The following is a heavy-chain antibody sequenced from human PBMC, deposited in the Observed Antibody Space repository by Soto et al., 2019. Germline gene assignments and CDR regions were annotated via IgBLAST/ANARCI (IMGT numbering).Heavy chain of an antibody. CDR3: VSEPRYCSGGSCSIMGDAFDI. CDR2: IYNEFT. D-gene: IGHD2-15*01. Sequence: GGSLRLSCVASGFTVTEIYMNWVRQAPGKGLKWVSVIYNEFTDYADSVRGRFSISTDSSKNALYLQMNSLRAEDSAVYYCVSEPRYCSGGSCSIMGDAFDIWGQGTMVTVSS. V-gene: IGHV3-66*01. J-gene: IGHJ3*02. CDR1: GFTVTEIY.